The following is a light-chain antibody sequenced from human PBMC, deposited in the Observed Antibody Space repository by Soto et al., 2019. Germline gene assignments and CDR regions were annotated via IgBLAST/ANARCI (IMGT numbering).Light chain of an antibody. V-gene: IGKV3-15*01. CDR3: QQYGNWPKT. CDR1: QSVSSN. J-gene: IGKJ1*01. Sequence: EIVMTQSPATLSVSPGERATLSCRASQSVSSNLAWYQQKPGQAPRLLIYGASSRATGIPARSSGSGSGTEFTLTVSSLESEDFAVYYCQQYGNWPKTFGQGTKVDIK. CDR2: GAS.